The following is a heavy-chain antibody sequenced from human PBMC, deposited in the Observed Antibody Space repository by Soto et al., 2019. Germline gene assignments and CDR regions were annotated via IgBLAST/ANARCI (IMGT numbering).Heavy chain of an antibody. D-gene: IGHD5-12*01. V-gene: IGHV4-39*02. CDR3: ARDVSVSGFEYYFDQ. CDR2: IDYSGST. CDR1: GDSISSSGYY. J-gene: IGHJ4*02. Sequence: QLHMQESGPGPVKPSETLSLTCTVSGDSISSSGYYWAWIRQPPGKGLEWIGNIDYSGSTYYNPSLKSRVAFSVDTSKNHFSLKVTSVTAADTALYYCARDVSVSGFEYYFDQWGQGTLVTVSS.